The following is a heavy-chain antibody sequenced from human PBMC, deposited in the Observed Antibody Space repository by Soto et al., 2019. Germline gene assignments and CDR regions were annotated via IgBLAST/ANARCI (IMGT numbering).Heavy chain of an antibody. CDR3: ARDMYYDFWSGHNRSYYYGMDV. Sequence: ASVKVSCKASGYTFTGYYMHWVRQAPGQGREWMGWINPNSGGTNYAQKFQGWVTMTRDTSISTAYMELSRLRSDDTAVYYCARDMYYDFWSGHNRSYYYGMDVWGQGTTVTVSS. D-gene: IGHD3-3*01. CDR2: INPNSGGT. CDR1: GYTFTGYY. J-gene: IGHJ6*02. V-gene: IGHV1-2*04.